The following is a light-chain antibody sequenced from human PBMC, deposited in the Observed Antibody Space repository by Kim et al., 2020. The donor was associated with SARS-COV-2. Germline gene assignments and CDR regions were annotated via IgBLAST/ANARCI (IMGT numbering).Light chain of an antibody. CDR3: AAWDDSLNGWV. CDR1: SSNIGSNT. V-gene: IGLV1-44*01. J-gene: IGLJ3*02. CDR2: SDD. Sequence: ELTQPPSASETPGQSVTISCSGSSSNIGSNTVNWYQQLPGTAPKLLIYSDDQRPSGVPDRFSASKSGTSASLAISGLQSEDETDYYCAAWDDSLNGWVFGGGTKVTVL.